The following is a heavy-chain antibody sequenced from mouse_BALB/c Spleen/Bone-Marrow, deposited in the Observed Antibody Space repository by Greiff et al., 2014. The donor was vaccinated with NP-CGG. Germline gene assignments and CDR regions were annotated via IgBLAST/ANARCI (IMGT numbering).Heavy chain of an antibody. CDR3: ARDGYYVGFAY. CDR1: GFTFSNYG. Sequence: EVQRVESGGGLVQPGGSLKLSCAASGFTFSNYGMSWVRQTPDKRLEFVATINSNGDTTYYSDSVKGRFTISRDNAKNTLYLQMNSLKSEDTAMYYCARDGYYVGFAYWGQGTLVTVSA. J-gene: IGHJ3*01. V-gene: IGHV5-6-3*01. CDR2: INSNGDTT. D-gene: IGHD2-3*01.